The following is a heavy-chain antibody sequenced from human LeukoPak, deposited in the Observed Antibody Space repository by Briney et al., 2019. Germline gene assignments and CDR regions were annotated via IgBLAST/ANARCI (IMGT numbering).Heavy chain of an antibody. V-gene: IGHV4-59*01. D-gene: IGHD4-17*01. Sequence: SSETLSLTCAVYGGSFSGYYWSWIRQPPGKGLEWIGYISYIGSTNYNPSLKSRVTISIDTSRNQFSLRLSSVTAADTAVYYCARDLVTVTKGFDIWGQGTMVSVSS. CDR1: GGSFSGYY. CDR2: ISYIGST. J-gene: IGHJ3*02. CDR3: ARDLVTVTKGFDI.